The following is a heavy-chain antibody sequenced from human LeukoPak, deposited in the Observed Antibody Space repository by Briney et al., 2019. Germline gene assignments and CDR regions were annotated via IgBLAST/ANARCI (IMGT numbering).Heavy chain of an antibody. CDR1: GGSFSGYY. Sequence: SETLSLTCAVYGGSFSGYYWSWIRQPPGKGLEWIGEINHSGSTNYNPSLKSRVTISVDTSKNQFSLKLSSVTAADTAVYYCARGLLDGYTHPAAFDIWGQGTMVTVSS. V-gene: IGHV4-34*01. CDR3: ARGLLDGYTHPAAFDI. D-gene: IGHD5-24*01. J-gene: IGHJ3*02. CDR2: INHSGST.